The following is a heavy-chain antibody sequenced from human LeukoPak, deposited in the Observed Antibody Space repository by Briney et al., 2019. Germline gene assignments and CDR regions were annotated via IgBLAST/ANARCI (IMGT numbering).Heavy chain of an antibody. J-gene: IGHJ4*02. Sequence: ASVKVSCKASGYTFTSYGISWVRQAPGQGLEWMGWISAYNGNTNYAQKLQGRVTMTTDTSTSTAYMELRSLRSDDTAVYYCARALRQYSGSYPFDYWGQGTLVTVSS. V-gene: IGHV1-18*01. CDR1: GYTFTSYG. D-gene: IGHD1-26*01. CDR2: ISAYNGNT. CDR3: ARALRQYSGSYPFDY.